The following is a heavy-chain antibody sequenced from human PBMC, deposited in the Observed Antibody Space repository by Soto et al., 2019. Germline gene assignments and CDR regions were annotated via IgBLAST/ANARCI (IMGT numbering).Heavy chain of an antibody. D-gene: IGHD6-13*01. CDR1: GFTFNSYA. J-gene: IGHJ4*02. CDR3: AKAPLPIAAAGSLYY. Sequence: GGSLRLSCAASGFTFNSYAMSWVRQAPGKGLEWVSAISGSGGSTYYADSVKGRFTISRDNSKNTLYLQMNSLRAEDTAVYYCAKAPLPIAAAGSLYYWGQGTQVTVSS. CDR2: ISGSGGST. V-gene: IGHV3-23*01.